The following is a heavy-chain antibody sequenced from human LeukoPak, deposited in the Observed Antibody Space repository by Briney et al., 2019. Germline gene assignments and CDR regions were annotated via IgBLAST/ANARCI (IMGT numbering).Heavy chain of an antibody. CDR2: ISVYNGQT. J-gene: IGHJ4*02. CDR1: GYTFSNYG. V-gene: IGHV1-18*01. CDR3: ARDGFFDY. D-gene: IGHD5-12*01. Sequence: ASVKVSCKASGYTFSNYGIGWVQQAPRQGLEWMGWISVYNGQTNYAQKFQGRVTMTADTSTATAYMELRSLRSDDTAVYYCARDGFFDYWGQGTLVTVSS.